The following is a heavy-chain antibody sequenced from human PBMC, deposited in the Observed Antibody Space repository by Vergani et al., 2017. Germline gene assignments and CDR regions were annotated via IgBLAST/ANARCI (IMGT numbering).Heavy chain of an antibody. CDR2: SNADNGNT. Sequence: QVQLVQSGAEVKKPGASVKVSCKASGYIFTDSAMHWVRQAPGQRLEWMGWSNADNGNTKYSHEFQDRVTITRDTSASTDYMELSSLRSEEMAVYYCARGSTKWDYGDYWGQGTLVTVSS. J-gene: IGHJ4*02. CDR1: GYIFTDSA. CDR3: ARGSTKWDYGDY. V-gene: IGHV1-3*02. D-gene: IGHD1-26*01.